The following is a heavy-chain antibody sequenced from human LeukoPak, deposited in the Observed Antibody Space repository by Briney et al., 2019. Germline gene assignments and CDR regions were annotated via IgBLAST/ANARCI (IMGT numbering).Heavy chain of an antibody. CDR1: GFTFSSYG. Sequence: GGSLRLSCAASGFTFSSYGMHWVRQAPGKGLEWVAFIRYDGSNKYYADSVKGRFTISRDNSKNTLYLQMNSLRAEDTAVYYCARVNAPAQGKIALNFDYWGQGTLVTVSS. CDR2: IRYDGSNK. V-gene: IGHV3-30*02. J-gene: IGHJ4*02. CDR3: ARVNAPAQGKIALNFDY. D-gene: IGHD2-2*01.